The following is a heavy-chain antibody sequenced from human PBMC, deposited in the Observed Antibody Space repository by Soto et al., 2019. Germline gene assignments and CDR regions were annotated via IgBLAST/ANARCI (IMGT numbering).Heavy chain of an antibody. CDR1: GFTFSSYG. Sequence: SGGSLRLSCAACGFTFSSYGMHWVRQAPGKGLEWVAVIWYDGSNKYYADSVKGRFTISRDNSKNTLYLQMNSLRAEDTAVYYCARDHSSGWYREYYFDYWGQGTLVTVS. CDR2: IWYDGSNK. CDR3: ARDHSSGWYREYYFDY. J-gene: IGHJ4*02. V-gene: IGHV3-33*01. D-gene: IGHD6-19*01.